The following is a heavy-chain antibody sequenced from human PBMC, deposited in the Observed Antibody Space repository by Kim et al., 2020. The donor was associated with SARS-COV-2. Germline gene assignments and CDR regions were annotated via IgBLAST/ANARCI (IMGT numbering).Heavy chain of an antibody. D-gene: IGHD3-10*01. V-gene: IGHV3-73*01. Sequence: GGSLRLSCAASGFTFSGSAMHWVRQASAKGLEWVGRIRTKANNYATAYATSVKGRFIISRDDSKNTAYLQMNSLKTEDTAVYYCTSMSGDYFGSGTYTIDYWGQGTLVTVSS. CDR3: TSMSGDYFGSGTYTIDY. CDR2: IRTKANNYAT. CDR1: GFTFSGSA. J-gene: IGHJ4*02.